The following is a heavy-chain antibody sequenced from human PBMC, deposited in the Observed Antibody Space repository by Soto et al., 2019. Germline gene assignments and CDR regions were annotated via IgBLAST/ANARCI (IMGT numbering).Heavy chain of an antibody. Sequence: GSLRLSCAASGFTVSSNYMSWVRQAPGKGLEWVSVIYSGGSTYYADSVKGRFTISRDNSKNTLYLQMNSLRAEDTAVYYCARESVTRPLYYYYYGMDVWGQGTTVTVSS. V-gene: IGHV3-53*01. J-gene: IGHJ6*02. CDR3: ARESVTRPLYYYYYGMDV. D-gene: IGHD4-4*01. CDR1: GFTVSSNY. CDR2: IYSGGST.